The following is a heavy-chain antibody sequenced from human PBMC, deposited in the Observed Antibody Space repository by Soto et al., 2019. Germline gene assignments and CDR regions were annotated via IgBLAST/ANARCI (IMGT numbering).Heavy chain of an antibody. CDR2: IYHSGST. V-gene: IGHV4-30-2*01. Sequence: QLPLQESGSGLVKPSQTLSLTCAVSGGSISSGGYSWSWIRPPPGKGLEWIGYIYHSGSTYYNPSLKSRVTISVDRSKNQFSLKLSSVTAADTAVYYCARVPDRWGQGTLVTVSS. CDR1: GGSISSGGYS. CDR3: ARVPDR. J-gene: IGHJ5*02. D-gene: IGHD2-2*01.